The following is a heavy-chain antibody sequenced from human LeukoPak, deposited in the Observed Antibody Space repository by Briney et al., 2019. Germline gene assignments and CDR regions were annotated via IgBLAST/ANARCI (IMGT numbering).Heavy chain of an antibody. CDR1: GFTFCDYA. CDR3: TRAEGYYYDSSGYPDY. D-gene: IGHD3-22*01. V-gene: IGHV3-49*04. J-gene: IGHJ4*02. CDR2: IRSKAYGGTT. Sequence: PGGSLRLSCTASGFTFCDYAMSWVRQAPGKGLEWVGFIRSKAYGGTTEYAASVKGRLTISRDDSKSIAYLQMNSLKTEDTAVYYCTRAEGYYYDSSGYPDYWGQGTLVTVSS.